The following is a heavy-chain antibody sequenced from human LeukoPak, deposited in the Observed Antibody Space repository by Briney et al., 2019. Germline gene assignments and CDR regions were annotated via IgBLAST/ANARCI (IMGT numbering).Heavy chain of an antibody. J-gene: IGHJ4*02. CDR1: GITFGNYA. V-gene: IGHV3-23*01. Sequence: GGSLRLSCVASGITFGNYAVSWVRQAPEKGLDWVSVISGSAHKIRYADSVKGRFTISRDNSENIVYLQMNNLRVEDTAVYYCAGRPTGYSSGYIHWGQGTLVTVSS. D-gene: IGHD5-18*01. CDR2: ISGSAHKI. CDR3: AGRPTGYSSGYIH.